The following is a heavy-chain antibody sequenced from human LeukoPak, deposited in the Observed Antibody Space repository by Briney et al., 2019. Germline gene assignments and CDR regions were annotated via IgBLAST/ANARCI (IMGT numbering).Heavy chain of an antibody. J-gene: IGHJ4*02. Sequence: PSETLSLTCTVSGRSISSYYWSWIRQPPGKGLEWIGYIYYSGSTNYNPSLKSRVTISVDTSKNQFSLKLSSVTAADTAVYYCARRNWEAGIDYWGQGTLVTVSS. CDR1: GRSISSYY. CDR2: IYYSGST. V-gene: IGHV4-59*01. D-gene: IGHD1-26*01. CDR3: ARRNWEAGIDY.